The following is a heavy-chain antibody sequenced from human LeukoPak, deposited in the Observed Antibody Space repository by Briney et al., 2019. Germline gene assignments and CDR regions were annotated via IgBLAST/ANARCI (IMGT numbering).Heavy chain of an antibody. CDR1: GFTFGTYI. CDR3: ARRDDYSAYDC. CDR2: ITGNGGST. J-gene: IGHJ4*02. V-gene: IGHV3-64D*06. Sequence: GGSLRLSCSASGFTFGTYIMHWVRQAPGKGLETVSAITGNGGSTFYADSVKGRFTISRDNSKNTLYLQMSSLRAEDTAMYYCARRDDYSAYDCWGQGTLVTVSS. D-gene: IGHD5-24*01.